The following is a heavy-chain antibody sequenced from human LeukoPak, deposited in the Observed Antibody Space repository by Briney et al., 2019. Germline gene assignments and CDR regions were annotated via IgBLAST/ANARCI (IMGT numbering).Heavy chain of an antibody. V-gene: IGHV4-39*01. J-gene: IGHJ4*02. CDR3: ARLENDFWRVDY. Sequence: SETLSLTCTVSGGSIGSSGSYWGWIRQPPGKGLEWIGSIYYSAITYYNPSLTSRVTISVDTSKNQFSLQLSSVTAADTAVYYCARLENDFWRVDYWGQGTLVTVSS. CDR1: GGSIGSSGSY. D-gene: IGHD3/OR15-3a*01. CDR2: IYYSAIT.